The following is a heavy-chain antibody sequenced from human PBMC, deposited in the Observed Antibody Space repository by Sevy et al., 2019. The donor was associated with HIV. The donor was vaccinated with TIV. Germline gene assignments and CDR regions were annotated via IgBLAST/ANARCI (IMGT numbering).Heavy chain of an antibody. V-gene: IGHV3-33*08. CDR1: GFTFSSYG. D-gene: IGHD6-19*01. CDR3: AAGYTTGWYPGEFDY. J-gene: IGHJ4*02. CDR2: IWYDGSNK. Sequence: GGPLRLSCAASGFTFSSYGMHWVRQAPGKGLEWVTVIWYDGSNKYYADSVKGRFTISRDNSKNTLYLQMNSLRAEDTAVYYCAAGYTTGWYPGEFDYWGQGTLVTVSS.